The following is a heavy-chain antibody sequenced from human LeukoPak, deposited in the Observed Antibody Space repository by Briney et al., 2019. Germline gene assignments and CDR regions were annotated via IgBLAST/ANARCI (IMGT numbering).Heavy chain of an antibody. V-gene: IGHV3-48*03. CDR2: ISSSGSTI. J-gene: IGHJ4*02. D-gene: IGHD3-16*02. Sequence: GGSLRLSCAASGFTFSSYEMNWVRQAPGKGLEWVSYISSSGSTIYYADSVKGRFTISRDNAKNSLYLQMNSLRAEDTAVYYCASPTEFGGVISPLDYWGQGTLVTVSS. CDR3: ASPTEFGGVISPLDY. CDR1: GFTFSSYE.